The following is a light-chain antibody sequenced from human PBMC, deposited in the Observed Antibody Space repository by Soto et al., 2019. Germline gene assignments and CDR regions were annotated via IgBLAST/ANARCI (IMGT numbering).Light chain of an antibody. CDR2: KAS. J-gene: IGKJ1*01. Sequence: DIQMTQSPSTLSGSVGGRFTITCRASQTISSWLAWYQQRPGKAPKLLIYKASTLKSGVPSRFSGSGSGTDFTLTISSLQPEDVATYYRQKYNSAPWTFGQGTKVDIK. CDR1: QTISSW. CDR3: QKYNSAPWT. V-gene: IGKV1-5*03.